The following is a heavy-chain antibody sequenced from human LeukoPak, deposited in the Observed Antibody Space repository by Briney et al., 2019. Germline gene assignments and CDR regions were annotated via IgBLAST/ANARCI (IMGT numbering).Heavy chain of an antibody. J-gene: IGHJ4*02. CDR1: GFTFSGSA. CDR2: IRSKANSYAT. Sequence: SGGSLRLSCAASGFTFSGSAMHWVRQASGKGLEWVGRIRSKANSYATAYAASVKGRFTISRDDSKNTAYLQMNSLKTEDTAVYYCAKDLIAARPRNHDFDYWGQGTLVTVSS. V-gene: IGHV3-73*01. D-gene: IGHD6-6*01. CDR3: AKDLIAARPRNHDFDY.